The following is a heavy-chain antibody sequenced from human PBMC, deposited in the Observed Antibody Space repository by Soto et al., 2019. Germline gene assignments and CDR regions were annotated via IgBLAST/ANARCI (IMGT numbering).Heavy chain of an antibody. V-gene: IGHV3-30*18. CDR3: AKEGHYYDSSGYYYGAFDI. D-gene: IGHD3-22*01. CDR2: ISYDGSNK. Sequence: PGGSLRLSCAASGFTFSSYGMHWVRQAPGKGLEWVAVISYDGSNKYYADSVKGRFTISRDNSKNTLYLQMNSLRAEDKAVYYCAKEGHYYDSSGYYYGAFDIWGQGTMVTVSS. J-gene: IGHJ3*02. CDR1: GFTFSSYG.